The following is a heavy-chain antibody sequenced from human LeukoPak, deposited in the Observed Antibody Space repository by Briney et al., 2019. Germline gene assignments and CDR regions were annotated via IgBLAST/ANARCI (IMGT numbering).Heavy chain of an antibody. D-gene: IGHD3/OR15-3a*01. Sequence: SETLSLTCTASGGSISSTTYYWGWIRQPPGKGLEWIASIYYSGSTYYNPSLKSRVAISVDTSKNQFSLKLRSVTAADTAVYYCASETFWSGIRLIDYWGQGTLVTVSS. J-gene: IGHJ4*02. CDR2: IYYSGST. V-gene: IGHV4-39*01. CDR1: GGSISSTTYY. CDR3: ASETFWSGIRLIDY.